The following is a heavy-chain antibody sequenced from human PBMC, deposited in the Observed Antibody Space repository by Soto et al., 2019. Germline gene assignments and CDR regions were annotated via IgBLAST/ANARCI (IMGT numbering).Heavy chain of an antibody. D-gene: IGHD1-1*01. Sequence: GGSLRLSCAASGFTFSSYAMSWVRQAPGKGLEWVSAISGSGGSTYYADSVKGRFTISRDNSKNTLYLQMNSLRAEDTAVYYCATRPRKITCIGLLERDYWGQGTLVTVSS. CDR3: ATRPRKITCIGLLERDY. J-gene: IGHJ4*02. V-gene: IGHV3-23*01. CDR1: GFTFSSYA. CDR2: ISGSGGST.